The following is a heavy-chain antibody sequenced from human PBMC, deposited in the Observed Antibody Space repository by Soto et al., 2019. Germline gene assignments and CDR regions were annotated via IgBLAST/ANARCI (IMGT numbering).Heavy chain of an antibody. D-gene: IGHD5-18*01. J-gene: IGHJ4*02. CDR3: ATRDTGRVY. CDR1: GVSIGSHDW. Sequence: QVQLQESGPGLVKPSGTLSLTCAVSGVSIGSHDWWTWVRQPPGKGLAWIRESHQSGHTHYNSSPEVRVTISLDKSKNQSSLQLSSLTGADTTVYYCATRDTGRVYWGQGTLVSVSS. V-gene: IGHV4-4*02. CDR2: SHQSGHT.